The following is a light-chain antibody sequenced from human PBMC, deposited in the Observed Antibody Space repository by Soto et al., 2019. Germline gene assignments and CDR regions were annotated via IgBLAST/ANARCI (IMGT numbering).Light chain of an antibody. CDR3: SSYTSSSYLVV. Sequence: QSALTQPASVSGSPGQSITISCTGTSSDVGGYNYVSWYQQHPGKAPKLMIYEVSNRPSGVSNRFSGSKSGNTASLTISGLQAEDEADYYCSSYTSSSYLVVFGTGTKLTVL. J-gene: IGLJ1*01. CDR2: EVS. CDR1: SSDVGGYNY. V-gene: IGLV2-14*01.